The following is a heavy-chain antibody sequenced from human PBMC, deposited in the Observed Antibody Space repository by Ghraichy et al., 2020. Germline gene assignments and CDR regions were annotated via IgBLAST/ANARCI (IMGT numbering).Heavy chain of an antibody. V-gene: IGHV1-24*01. CDR1: GYTLTELS. D-gene: IGHD2-2*01. Sequence: ASVKVSCKVSGYTLTELSMHWVRQAPGTGLEWMGGFDPEDGETIYAQKFQGRVTMTEDTSTDTAYMELSSLRSEDTAVYYCATGIGYCSSTSCLNWFDPWGQGTLVTVSS. J-gene: IGHJ5*02. CDR2: FDPEDGET. CDR3: ATGIGYCSSTSCLNWFDP.